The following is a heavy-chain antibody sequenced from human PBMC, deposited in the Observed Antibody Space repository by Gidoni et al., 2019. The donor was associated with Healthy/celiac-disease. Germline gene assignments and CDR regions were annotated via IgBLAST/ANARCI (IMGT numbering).Heavy chain of an antibody. V-gene: IGHV3-23*04. D-gene: IGHD2-15*01. CDR1: GFTLSSYA. Sequence: EVQLVESGGGLVQPGGSWRLSCAASGFTLSSYAMSWVRQAPGKGLEWVSAISGSSGSTYYADSVKGRFTISRDNSKNTLYLQMNSLRAEDTAVYYCAKVGYCSGGSCYSDAFDIWGQGTMVTVSS. CDR2: ISGSSGST. CDR3: AKVGYCSGGSCYSDAFDI. J-gene: IGHJ3*02.